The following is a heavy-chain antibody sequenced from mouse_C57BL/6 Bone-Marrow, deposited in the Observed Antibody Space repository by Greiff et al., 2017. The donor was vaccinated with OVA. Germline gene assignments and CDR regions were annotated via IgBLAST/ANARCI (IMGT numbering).Heavy chain of an antibody. J-gene: IGHJ4*01. D-gene: IGHD3-3*01. CDR2: IDPETGGP. CDR3: TRRDSQGDYAMDY. V-gene: IGHV1-15*01. CDR1: GYTFTDYE. Sequence: QVQLQQSGAELVRPGASVTLSCKASGYTFTDYEMHWVKQTPVHGLEWIGAIDPETGGPAYNQKFKGTAILTADKSSSTAYMELRSLTSEDSAVYYCTRRDSQGDYAMDYWGQGTSVTVSS.